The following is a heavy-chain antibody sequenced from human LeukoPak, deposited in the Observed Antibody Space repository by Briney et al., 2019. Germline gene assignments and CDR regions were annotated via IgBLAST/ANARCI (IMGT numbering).Heavy chain of an antibody. CDR3: AKDRGSYDSSGYYRYFDY. D-gene: IGHD3-22*01. CDR1: GFTVSSNY. Sequence: GGSLRLSCAASGFTVSSNYMSWVRQAPGKGLEWVSVIYSGGSTYYADSVKGRFTISRDNSKNTLYLQMNSLRAEDTAVYYCAKDRGSYDSSGYYRYFDYWGQGTLVTVSS. J-gene: IGHJ4*02. V-gene: IGHV3-53*01. CDR2: IYSGGST.